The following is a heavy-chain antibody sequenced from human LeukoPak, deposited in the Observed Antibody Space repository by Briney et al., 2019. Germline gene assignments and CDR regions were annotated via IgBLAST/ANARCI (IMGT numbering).Heavy chain of an antibody. D-gene: IGHD2-2*01. V-gene: IGHV1-8*01. J-gene: IGHJ5*02. Sequence: ASVKVSCRVSGDTFSAYDINWVRQATGQGLEWMGWMNPNSGNTGYAQKFQGRVTMTRNTSISTAYMELSSLRSEDTAVYYCARPSRGCSSTSCYSRRGRGWFDPWGQGTLVTVSS. CDR2: MNPNSGNT. CDR1: GDTFSAYD. CDR3: ARPSRGCSSTSCYSRRGRGWFDP.